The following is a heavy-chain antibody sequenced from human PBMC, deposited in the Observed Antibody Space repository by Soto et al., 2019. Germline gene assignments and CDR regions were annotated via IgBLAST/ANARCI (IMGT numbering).Heavy chain of an antibody. Sequence: PGGSLRLSCAASGFTFSRYAMYWVRQAPGKGLESVSAISSNGGSTYYANSVKGRFTISRDNSKNTLYLQMGSLRAEDMAVYYCARSGDNGYYFDYWGQGTLVTVSS. J-gene: IGHJ4*02. CDR1: GFTFSRYA. CDR3: ARSGDNGYYFDY. V-gene: IGHV3-64*01. D-gene: IGHD3-10*01. CDR2: ISSNGGST.